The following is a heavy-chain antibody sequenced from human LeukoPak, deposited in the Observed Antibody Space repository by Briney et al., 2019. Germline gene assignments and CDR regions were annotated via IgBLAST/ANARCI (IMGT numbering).Heavy chain of an antibody. CDR1: GYTFTNFE. V-gene: IGHV1-8*02. CDR3: VRGYCSGGGCYTAEYLPH. D-gene: IGHD2-15*01. CDR2: MRPNSGGT. Sequence: GASVKVSCKASGYTFTNFEINWVRQDAGQGLEWMGWMRPNSGGTVNVQKFQGRVTMTRDISTSTAYMELTGLRSDDTAVYFCVRGYCSGGGCYTAEYLPHWGQGTLVTVSS. J-gene: IGHJ1*01.